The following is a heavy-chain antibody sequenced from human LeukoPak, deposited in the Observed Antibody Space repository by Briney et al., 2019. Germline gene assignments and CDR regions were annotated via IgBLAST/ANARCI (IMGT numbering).Heavy chain of an antibody. CDR3: AKDSYYYYIDV. CDR2: IWYDGNNK. CDR1: GFTFSTYG. J-gene: IGHJ6*03. V-gene: IGHV3-30*02. Sequence: GGSLRLSCAASGFTFSTYGMNWVRQAPGKGLEWVAIIWYDGNNKYYTDSVKGRFTISRDNSKNTLYLQMNSLRTEDTAVYYCAKDSYYYYIDVWGNGTTVTVSS.